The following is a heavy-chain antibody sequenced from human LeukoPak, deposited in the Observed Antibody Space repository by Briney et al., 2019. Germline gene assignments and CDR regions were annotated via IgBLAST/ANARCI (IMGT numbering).Heavy chain of an antibody. CDR2: IYFSGST. CDR1: GGPITTNNYY. J-gene: IGHJ4*02. D-gene: IGHD3-10*01. CDR3: ASYYVGSSSFD. V-gene: IGHV4-39*01. Sequence: SETLSLTCTVSGGPITTNNYYWGWIRQPPGKALEWVGSIYFSGSTYYNPSLKSRVSVSADTSKNQFFLKLSSVTAADTAVYYCASYYVGSSSFDWGQGTLVTVSS.